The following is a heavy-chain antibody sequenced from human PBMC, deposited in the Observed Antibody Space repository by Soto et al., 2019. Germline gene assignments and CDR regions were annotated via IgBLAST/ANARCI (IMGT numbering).Heavy chain of an antibody. CDR2: INHSGST. D-gene: IGHD4-4*01. J-gene: IGHJ6*03. V-gene: IGHV4-34*01. CDR3: ARGLTYSNYVLSHYYYYYMDV. CDR1: GGSFSGYY. Sequence: SETLSLTCAVYGGSFSGYYWSWIRQPPGKGLEWIGEINHSGSTNYNPSLKSRVTISVDTSKNQFSLKLSSVTAADTAVYYCARGLTYSNYVLSHYYYYYMDVWGKGTTVTVSS.